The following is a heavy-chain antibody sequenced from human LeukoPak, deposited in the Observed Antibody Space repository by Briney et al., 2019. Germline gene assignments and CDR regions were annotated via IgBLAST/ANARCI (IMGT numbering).Heavy chain of an antibody. V-gene: IGHV4-34*01. CDR3: AREGLSYDYVWGSYRHPIDY. D-gene: IGHD3-16*02. Sequence: SETLSLTCAVYGGSFSGYYWSWIRQPPGKGLEWIGEINHSGSTNYNPSLKSRVTISVDTSKNQFSLKLSSVTAADTAVYYCAREGLSYDYVWGSYRHPIDYWGQGTLVTVSS. J-gene: IGHJ4*02. CDR2: INHSGST. CDR1: GGSFSGYY.